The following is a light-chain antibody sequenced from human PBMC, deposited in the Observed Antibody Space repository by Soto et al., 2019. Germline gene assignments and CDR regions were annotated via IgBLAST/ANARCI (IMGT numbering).Light chain of an antibody. V-gene: IGKV1-27*01. CDR2: AAS. CDR1: QGISNY. J-gene: IGKJ3*01. CDR3: QKYNSAPPFT. Sequence: DIQMTQSPSSLSASVGDRVTITCRASQGISNYLAWYQQKPGKVPKLLIYAASTLHSRVQSRFSGSGSGTDFPLTISSLQPEDVATYYCQKYNSAPPFTFGPGTKVDIK.